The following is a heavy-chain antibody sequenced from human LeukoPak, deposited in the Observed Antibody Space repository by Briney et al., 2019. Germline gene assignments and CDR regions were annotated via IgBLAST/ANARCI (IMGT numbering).Heavy chain of an antibody. CDR2: IIPIFGTA. CDR3: ASGSGSYQVYYFDY. Sequence: SVKVSCKASGGTFSSYAISWVRQAPGQGLEWMGGIIPIFGTANYAQKFQGRVTITADKSTSTAYMELSSLRSEDTAVYYCASGSGSYQVYYFDYWGQGTLVTVSS. V-gene: IGHV1-69*06. CDR1: GGTFSSYA. J-gene: IGHJ4*02. D-gene: IGHD3-10*01.